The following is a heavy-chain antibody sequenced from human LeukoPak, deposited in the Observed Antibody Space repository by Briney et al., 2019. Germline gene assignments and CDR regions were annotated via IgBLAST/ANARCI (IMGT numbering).Heavy chain of an antibody. CDR2: ISSSSSTI. Sequence: GGSLRLSCAASGFTFSSYSMNWVRQAPGKGLEWVSYISSSSSTIYYADSVKGRFTISRDNAKNSLYLQMNSLRAEDTAVYYCARDERIAAADSPFDYWGQGTLVTVSS. J-gene: IGHJ4*02. CDR3: ARDERIAAADSPFDY. V-gene: IGHV3-48*04. D-gene: IGHD6-13*01. CDR1: GFTFSSYS.